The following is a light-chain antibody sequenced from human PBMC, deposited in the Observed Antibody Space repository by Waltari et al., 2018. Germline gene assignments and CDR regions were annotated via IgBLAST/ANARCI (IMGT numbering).Light chain of an antibody. CDR2: GNS. CDR3: QSYDSSLSGSV. CDR1: SSNIRAGYA. Sequence: QSVLTPPPSVSGAPGQRVPISCTGSSSNIRAGYAVPWYQQLPGTAPKLLIYGNSNRPSGVPDRFSGSKSGTSASLAITGLQAEDEADYYCQSYDSSLSGSVFGGGTKLTVL. J-gene: IGLJ2*01. V-gene: IGLV1-40*01.